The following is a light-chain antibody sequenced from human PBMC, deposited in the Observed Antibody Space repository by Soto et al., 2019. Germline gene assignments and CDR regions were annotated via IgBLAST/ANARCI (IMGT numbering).Light chain of an antibody. CDR2: GAS. V-gene: IGKV1-5*01. CDR3: QQYNGFSLT. CDR1: QSMSTW. Sequence: DIQMTQSPPTLSASVGDRVTMTCRASQSMSTWLAWYQQKPGKAPKLLIHGASSLESGVPSRFSGSGSGTDFTLTISSLQPDDFATYYCQQYNGFSLTFGGGTKVEIK. J-gene: IGKJ4*01.